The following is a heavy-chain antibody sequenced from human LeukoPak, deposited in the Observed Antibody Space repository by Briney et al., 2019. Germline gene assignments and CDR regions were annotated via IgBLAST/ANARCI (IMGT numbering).Heavy chain of an antibody. CDR1: GFTFTSYT. D-gene: IGHD2-21*01. CDR2: ISGSGNFI. CDR3: ARGFPLCWWYFDH. J-gene: IGHJ4*02. Sequence: GGSLRLSCAASGFTFTSYTMNWVRQAPGKELEWILHISGSGNFIYYADSVEGRFSISRDNAKNSLYLQMNSLRVEDTAVYYCARGFPLCWWYFDHWGQGSLVTVSS. V-gene: IGHV3-48*01.